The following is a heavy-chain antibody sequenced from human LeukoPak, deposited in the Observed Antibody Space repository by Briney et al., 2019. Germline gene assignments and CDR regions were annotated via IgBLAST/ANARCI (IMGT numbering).Heavy chain of an antibody. CDR1: GFTLSRHW. CDR3: YGGNAEQ. Sequence: GGSLRLSCAASGFTLSRHWMHWVRQAPGKGLVWVSGVNTDGSSTNYADSVKGRFTVSRDNAKNTVYLQMNSLRVEDMAVYYCYGGNAEQWGQGTLVTVSS. CDR2: VNTDGSST. V-gene: IGHV3-74*01. J-gene: IGHJ1*01. D-gene: IGHD4/OR15-4a*01.